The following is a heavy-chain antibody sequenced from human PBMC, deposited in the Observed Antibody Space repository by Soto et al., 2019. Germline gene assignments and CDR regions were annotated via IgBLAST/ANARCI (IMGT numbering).Heavy chain of an antibody. Sequence: ASVKVSCKASGYTFSRYGISWVRQAPGQGLEWMGWISGYNGDTNYAQKFRGRVTMTIDTSTTTAYMELRGLTSDDTAIYYCAKNGQPPYYYYGLDVWGQGTTVTVSS. J-gene: IGHJ6*02. CDR1: GYTFSRYG. CDR2: ISGYNGDT. V-gene: IGHV1-18*01. CDR3: AKNGQPPYYYYGLDV. D-gene: IGHD2-8*01.